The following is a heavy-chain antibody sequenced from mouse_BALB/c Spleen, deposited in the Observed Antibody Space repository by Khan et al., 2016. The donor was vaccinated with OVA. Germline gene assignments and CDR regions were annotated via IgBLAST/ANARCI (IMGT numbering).Heavy chain of an antibody. D-gene: IGHD4-1*01. CDR2: INPDNAGT. CDR1: GYTFTNYV. CDR3: AREASSWDFSFPY. J-gene: IGHJ3*01. Sequence: VQLKESGPELVEPGASVKMSCKASGYTFTNYVIHWVKQKPGQGLEWIGYINPDNAGTRYNEKFKGKATLTSDISSTSAYMELLSLTSDDSAVSDCAREASSWDFSFPYWGQGTLVTVSA. V-gene: IGHV1S136*01.